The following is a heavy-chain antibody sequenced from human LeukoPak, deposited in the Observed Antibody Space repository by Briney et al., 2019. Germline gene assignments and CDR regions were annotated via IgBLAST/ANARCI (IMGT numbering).Heavy chain of an antibody. CDR1: GFTLSSNY. D-gene: IGHD2-2*01. V-gene: IGHV3-53*01. CDR3: ARGSSRAFDY. J-gene: IGHJ4*02. Sequence: GGSLRLSCEASGFTLSSNYMSWVRQAPGKGLEWVSVIYSGGTTNHADSVKGRFTVSRDNSKNTLYLQMNSLRAEDTAVYFCARGSSRAFDYWGQGTLVTVSS. CDR2: IYSGGTT.